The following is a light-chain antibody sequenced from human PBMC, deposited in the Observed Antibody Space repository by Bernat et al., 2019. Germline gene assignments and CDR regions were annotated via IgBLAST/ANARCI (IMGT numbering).Light chain of an antibody. CDR3: SSYAGSSIYV. J-gene: IGLJ1*01. Sequence: QSALTQAPSASGFLGQSVTISCTGTNSDIGAYDYVSWYQQHPGKAPKLMIYDVTKRPSGVPDRFSGSKSGNTASLTVSGLQAEDEADYYCSSYAGSSIYVFGTGTRVSIL. CDR1: NSDIGAYDY. V-gene: IGLV2-8*01. CDR2: DVT.